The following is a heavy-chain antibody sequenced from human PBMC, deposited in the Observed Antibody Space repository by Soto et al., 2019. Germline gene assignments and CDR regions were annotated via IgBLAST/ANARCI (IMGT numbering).Heavy chain of an antibody. CDR2: IWYDGSKK. Sequence: QVQLVESGGGVVQPGRSLRLSCAASGFTFSRSGMHWVRQAPGKGLEWVAVIWYDGSKKYYVDSVKGRFTVSRDNSKNTMYLEMSCLRAEDTAVYYCARDGGFDYWGQGTLVIVSS. CDR3: ARDGGFDY. J-gene: IGHJ4*02. CDR1: GFTFSRSG. V-gene: IGHV3-33*01. D-gene: IGHD3-16*01.